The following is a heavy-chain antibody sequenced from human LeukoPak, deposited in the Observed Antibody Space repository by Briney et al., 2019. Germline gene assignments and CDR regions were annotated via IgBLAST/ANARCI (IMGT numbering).Heavy chain of an antibody. D-gene: IGHD3-16*02. CDR1: GGSFSGHY. J-gene: IGHJ4*02. CDR3: ARTKDVWGSYRY. V-gene: IGHV4-34*01. CDR2: INHRGRT. Sequence: PSETLSLTCAVYGGSFSGHYWSWIRQPPGKGLEWIGEINHRGRTNYNPSLKSRVTISVDTSKNQFSLKLSSVTAADTAVYYCARTKDVWGSYRYWGQGTLVTVSS.